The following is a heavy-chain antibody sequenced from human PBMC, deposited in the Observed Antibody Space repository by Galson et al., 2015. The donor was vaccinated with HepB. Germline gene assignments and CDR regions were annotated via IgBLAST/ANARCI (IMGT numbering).Heavy chain of an antibody. D-gene: IGHD3-22*01. Sequence: ETLSLTCTVSGGSISSYYWSWIRQPPGKGLEWIGYIYYSGSTNYNPSLKSRVTISVDTSKNQFSLKLSSVTAADTAVYYCARGTYDSSGYRTGPWFDPWGQGTLVTVSS. J-gene: IGHJ5*02. CDR3: ARGTYDSSGYRTGPWFDP. CDR1: GGSISSYY. V-gene: IGHV4-59*01. CDR2: IYYSGST.